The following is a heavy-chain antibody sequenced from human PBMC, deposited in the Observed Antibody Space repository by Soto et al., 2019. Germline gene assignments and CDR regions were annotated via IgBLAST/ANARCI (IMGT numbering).Heavy chain of an antibody. Sequence: QVQLVQSGAEVKKPGASVKVSCKVSGYTLTELSMHWVRQAPGKGLEWMGGFDPEDGETIYAQKFQGRVTRTEDTSTDTAYMELSSLRSEDTAVYYCATVSAWFGDGFNYYMDVWGKGTTVTVSS. CDR2: FDPEDGET. D-gene: IGHD3-10*01. CDR3: ATVSAWFGDGFNYYMDV. V-gene: IGHV1-24*01. CDR1: GYTLTELS. J-gene: IGHJ6*03.